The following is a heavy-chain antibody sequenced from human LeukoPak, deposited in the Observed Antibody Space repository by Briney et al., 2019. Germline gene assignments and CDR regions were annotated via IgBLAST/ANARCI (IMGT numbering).Heavy chain of an antibody. CDR2: IWFDGSNK. CDR3: AREAHGLYYYDSSLGFDY. D-gene: IGHD3-22*01. V-gene: IGHV3-33*01. J-gene: IGHJ4*02. CDR1: GFPFSSYG. Sequence: GGSLRLSCAASGFPFSSYGMHWVRQAPGKGLEWVAVIWFDGSNKYYADSVKGRFTISRDNSKNTLYLQMNSLRAEDTAAYYCAREAHGLYYYDSSLGFDYWGQGTLVTVSA.